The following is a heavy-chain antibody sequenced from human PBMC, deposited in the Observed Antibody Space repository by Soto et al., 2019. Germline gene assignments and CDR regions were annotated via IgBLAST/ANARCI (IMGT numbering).Heavy chain of an antibody. V-gene: IGHV1-8*01. CDR1: GYSFTNND. J-gene: IGHJ5*02. D-gene: IGHD3-16*01. Sequence: ASVKVSCKASGYSFTNNDVTWVRQATGQGLEWMGWMNPGSGDTGYAQKFQGRVTMTRDISIATAYMELSSLRSDDTAIYYCARMATFGSLNWFDPWGQGTLVAVSS. CDR3: ARMATFGSLNWFDP. CDR2: MNPGSGDT.